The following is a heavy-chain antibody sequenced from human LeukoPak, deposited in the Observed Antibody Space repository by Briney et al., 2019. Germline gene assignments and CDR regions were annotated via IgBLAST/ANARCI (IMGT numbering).Heavy chain of an antibody. CDR2: IYSGGST. CDR3: AREPVYDYVWGSYRDY. J-gene: IGHJ4*02. D-gene: IGHD3-16*02. V-gene: IGHV3-53*01. CDR1: GFTFENYW. Sequence: GGSLRLSCAASGFTFENYWMSWVRQAPGKGLEWVSVIYSGGSTYYADSVKGRFTISRDNSKNTLYLQMNSLRAEDTAVYYCAREPVYDYVWGSYRDYWGQGTLVTVSS.